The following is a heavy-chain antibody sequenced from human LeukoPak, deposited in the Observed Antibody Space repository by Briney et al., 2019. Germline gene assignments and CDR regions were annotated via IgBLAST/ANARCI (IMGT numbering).Heavy chain of an antibody. CDR3: AREPTVYGHWYYDL. J-gene: IGHJ2*01. Sequence: GGSLRLSCAASGFILSSHDVHWVRQVPGIGLEWISAINVAWNMYYSDSVRGRFTVSRDYGKHSVHLEVPTLTAGDTALYHCAREPTVYGHWYYDLWGCGTHVIVSS. D-gene: IGHD2-8*01. CDR1: GFILSSHD. CDR2: INVAWNM. V-gene: IGHV3-13*01.